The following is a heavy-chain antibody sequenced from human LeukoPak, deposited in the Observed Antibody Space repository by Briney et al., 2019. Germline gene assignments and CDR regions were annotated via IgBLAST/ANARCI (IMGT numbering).Heavy chain of an antibody. CDR3: ARDRSRGLLDAFDI. J-gene: IGHJ3*02. Sequence: GGSLRLSCAASGFTFSSYGMHWVRQAPGKGLEWVAIFSYDGSTKYYADSVKGRFTISRDNSKNTLYLQMNSLRAEDTAVYYCARDRSRGLLDAFDIWGQGTMVTVSS. CDR1: GFTFSSYG. V-gene: IGHV3-30*03. CDR2: FSYDGSTK. D-gene: IGHD5-18*01.